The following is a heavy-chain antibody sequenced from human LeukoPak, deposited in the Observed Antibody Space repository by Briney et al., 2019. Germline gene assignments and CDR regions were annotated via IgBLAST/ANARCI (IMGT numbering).Heavy chain of an antibody. CDR2: ISGSGGST. CDR3: AKDPTMRHLED. J-gene: IGHJ4*02. Sequence: GGSLRLSCAASGFTFSSYAMSWVRQAPGEGLEWVSAISGSGGSTYYADSVKGRFTISRDNSKNTLYLQMNSLRAEDTAVYYCAKDPTMRHLEDWGQGTLVTVSS. CDR1: GFTFSSYA. D-gene: IGHD1-1*01. V-gene: IGHV3-23*01.